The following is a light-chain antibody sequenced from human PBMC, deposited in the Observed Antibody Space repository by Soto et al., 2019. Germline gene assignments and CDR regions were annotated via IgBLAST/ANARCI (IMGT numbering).Light chain of an antibody. J-gene: IGLJ2*01. CDR2: DVT. CDR1: GSDVGGYQY. CDR3: SSYTSSATVL. V-gene: IGLV2-14*01. Sequence: QSALTQPASVSGSPGQSITISCTGTGSDVGGYQYVSWYQQHPGKAPKLMIYDVTWRPSGVSNRFSGSKSGNTASLTISGLQSEDEADYYCSSYTSSATVLFGGGTKLTVL.